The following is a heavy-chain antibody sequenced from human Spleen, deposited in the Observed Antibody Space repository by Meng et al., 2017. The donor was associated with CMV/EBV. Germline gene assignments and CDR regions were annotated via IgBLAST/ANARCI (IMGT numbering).Heavy chain of an antibody. CDR3: ARHFSGGYSDYFDY. J-gene: IGHJ4*02. Sequence: SGYDFSTYWIGLLRQRPGKDLEWMAIIYPLDSATRYSPSFQGQVTISADKSINTAYLQWNSLKASDTAMYFCARHFSGGYSDYFDYWGRGTPVTVSS. CDR2: IYPLDSAT. D-gene: IGHD3-22*01. V-gene: IGHV5-51*01. CDR1: GYDFSTYW.